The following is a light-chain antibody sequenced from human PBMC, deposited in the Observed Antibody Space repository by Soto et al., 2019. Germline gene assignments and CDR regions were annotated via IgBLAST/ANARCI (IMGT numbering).Light chain of an antibody. CDR2: DAS. CDR3: QQYYRSCT. V-gene: IGKV1-5*01. J-gene: IGKJ2*02. Sequence: DIQLTQSPSTLSASVGDRVTITCRASQSVTDWLAWYQQKPGKAPKLLIYDASSLQSGVPSRFSCSGSGTEFSLTISSLQPDDFATYYCQQYYRSCTFGQGTKVEIK. CDR1: QSVTDW.